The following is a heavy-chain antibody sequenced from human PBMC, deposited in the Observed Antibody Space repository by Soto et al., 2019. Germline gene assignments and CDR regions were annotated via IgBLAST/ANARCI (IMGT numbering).Heavy chain of an antibody. CDR2: TYYRSRWYS. D-gene: IGHD2-15*01. CDR1: GDTVSSNSVA. V-gene: IGHV6-1*01. CDR3: ARSEEDSDYYYYGMDV. J-gene: IGHJ6*02. Sequence: XQTLSLPCVGSGDTVSSNSVAWNLVRQSPSRGLEWLGRTYYRSRWYSDYAVSVRSRIDINADTSKNQVSLQLNSVTPEDTAVYYCARSEEDSDYYYYGMDVWGQGTTVTVSS.